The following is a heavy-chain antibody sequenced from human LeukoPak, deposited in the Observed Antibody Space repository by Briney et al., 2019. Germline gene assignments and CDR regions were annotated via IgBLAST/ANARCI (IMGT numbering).Heavy chain of an antibody. Sequence: KASETLSLTCTVSGGSISSGGYYWSWIRQHPGKGPEWIGYIYYSGSTYYNPSLKSRVTISVDTSKNQFSLKLSSVTAADTAVYYCAREIYGGYFDYWGQGTLVTVSS. J-gene: IGHJ4*02. CDR3: AREIYGGYFDY. D-gene: IGHD2/OR15-2a*01. CDR2: IYYSGST. V-gene: IGHV4-31*03. CDR1: GGSISSGGYY.